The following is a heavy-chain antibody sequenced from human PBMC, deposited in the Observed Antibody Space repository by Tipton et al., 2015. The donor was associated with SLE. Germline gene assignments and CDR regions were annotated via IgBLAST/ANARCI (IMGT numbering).Heavy chain of an antibody. CDR3: ARRWELEYYFDY. J-gene: IGHJ4*02. CDR2: INYSGRT. CDR1: GGSITNPTYH. D-gene: IGHD1-26*01. V-gene: IGHV4-39*01. Sequence: LRLSCTISGGSITNPTYHWGWIRYPPGKGLEWIGTINYSGRTYYNPSLNSRVTISVDTSNNQFSLRLDSVTAADTAVYYCARRWELEYYFDYWGQGTLVTVSS.